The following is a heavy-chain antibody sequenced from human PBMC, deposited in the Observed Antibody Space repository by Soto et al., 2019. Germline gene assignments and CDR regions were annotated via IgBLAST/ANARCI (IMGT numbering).Heavy chain of an antibody. V-gene: IGHV3-30*18. J-gene: IGHJ4*02. CDR1: GFTFSSYG. CDR3: AKPRTEGFKSGQYYFDY. Sequence: GGSLRLSCAASGFTFSSYGMHWVRQAPGKGPEWVAVISYDGSNKYYADSVKGRFTISRDNSKNTLYLQMNSLRAEDTAVYYCAKPRTEGFKSGQYYFDYWGQGTLVTVSS. D-gene: IGHD1-1*01. CDR2: ISYDGSNK.